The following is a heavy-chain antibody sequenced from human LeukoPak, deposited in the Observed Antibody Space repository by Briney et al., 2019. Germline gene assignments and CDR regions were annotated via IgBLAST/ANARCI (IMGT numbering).Heavy chain of an antibody. V-gene: IGHV1-2*02. D-gene: IGHD4-17*01. CDR2: INPNSGGT. J-gene: IGHJ5*02. CDR3: ARVEANSTTVITFYDNWFDP. CDR1: GYTFTGYY. Sequence: ASVKVSCKASGYTFTGYYMHWVRPAPGQGLEWMGWINPNSGGTNYAQKFQGRVTMTRDTSISTAYMELSRLRSDDTAVYYCARVEANSTTVITFYDNWFDPWGQGTLVTVSS.